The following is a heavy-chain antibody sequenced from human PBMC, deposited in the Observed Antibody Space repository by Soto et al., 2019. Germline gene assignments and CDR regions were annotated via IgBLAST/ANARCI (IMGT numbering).Heavy chain of an antibody. CDR1: GGSISSGGYY. D-gene: IGHD3-10*01. CDR2: IYYSGST. Sequence: PSETLSLTCTVSGGSISSGGYYWSWIRQHPGKGLEWIGYIYYSGSTYYNPSLKSRVTISVDTSKNQFSLKLSSVTAADTAVYYCARGDYGSGSYPAAGFDIWGQGTMVTVSS. J-gene: IGHJ3*02. CDR3: ARGDYGSGSYPAAGFDI. V-gene: IGHV4-31*03.